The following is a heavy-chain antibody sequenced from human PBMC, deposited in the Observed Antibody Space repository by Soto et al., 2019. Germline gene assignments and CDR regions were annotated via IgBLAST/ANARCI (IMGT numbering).Heavy chain of an antibody. CDR1: GFTFSSYG. J-gene: IGHJ4*02. V-gene: IGHV3-33*01. Sequence: QVQLVESGGGVVQPGRSLRLSCAASGFTFSSYGMHWVRQATGKVLEWVAVIWFDGSNKFYADYVKGRFTISRDNSKNTVSLQMNNLRDEDSAAYYCATTDPYWGQGTLVTVSS. CDR3: ATTDPY. CDR2: IWFDGSNK.